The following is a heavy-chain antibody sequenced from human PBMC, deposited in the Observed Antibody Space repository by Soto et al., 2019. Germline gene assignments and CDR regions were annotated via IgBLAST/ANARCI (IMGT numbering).Heavy chain of an antibody. J-gene: IGHJ6*02. CDR1: GYTFTSHC. CDR3: EVDHCCSSTSCPACYYYYGMDV. Sequence: ASVKVSFKASGYTFTSHCISWVRQAPGQGLEWMGWISAYNGNTNYAQTLQGRVTMTTDTYTSTAYMELRSLRSDDTAVYYCEVDHCCSSTSCPACYYYYGMDVWGQWTTVTVSS. CDR2: ISAYNGNT. V-gene: IGHV1-18*01. D-gene: IGHD2-2*01.